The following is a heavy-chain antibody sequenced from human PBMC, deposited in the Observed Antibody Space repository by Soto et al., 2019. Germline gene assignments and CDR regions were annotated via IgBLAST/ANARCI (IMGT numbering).Heavy chain of an antibody. CDR2: LNHSGST. CDR3: ARMGITIFGVVYYYYYMDV. V-gene: IGHV4-34*01. CDR1: GGSFSGYY. J-gene: IGHJ6*03. D-gene: IGHD3-3*01. Sequence: QVQLQQWGAGLLKPSETLSLTCAVYGGSFSGYYWSWIRQPPGKGLEWIGELNHSGSTNYNPSLKSRVTISVDTSKNQFSLKLSSVTAADTAVYYCARMGITIFGVVYYYYYMDVWGKGTTVTVSS.